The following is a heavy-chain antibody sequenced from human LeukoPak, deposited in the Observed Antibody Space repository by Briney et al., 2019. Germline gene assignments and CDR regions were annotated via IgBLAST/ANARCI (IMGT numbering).Heavy chain of an antibody. Sequence: SETLSLTCTVSGGSISSSNNYWGWIRQPPGRGLEWIGSISYGGRTYYNPSLKSRVTISVDTSKNQFSLRLSSVTAADTAVYYCERARYNYQCDYWGQGTLVTVSS. CDR3: ERARYNYQCDY. CDR1: GGSISSSNNY. CDR2: ISYGGRT. V-gene: IGHV4-39*07. J-gene: IGHJ4*02. D-gene: IGHD5-24*01.